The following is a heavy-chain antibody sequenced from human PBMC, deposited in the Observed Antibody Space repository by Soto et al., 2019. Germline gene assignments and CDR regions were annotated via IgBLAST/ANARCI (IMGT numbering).Heavy chain of an antibody. J-gene: IGHJ6*02. V-gene: IGHV4-61*03. D-gene: IGHD2-15*01. CDR3: ARCSGGTCYYGLDV. CDR1: GDSIGSGSYF. Sequence: SETLSLTCTVSGDSIGSGSYFWAWLRQPPGKGLEWIAYIYYGGSSNYNPSLESRVTISLGTSNNHFSLRLRSVTAADTAVYYCARCSGGTCYYGLDVWGQGTTVTVSS. CDR2: IYYGGSS.